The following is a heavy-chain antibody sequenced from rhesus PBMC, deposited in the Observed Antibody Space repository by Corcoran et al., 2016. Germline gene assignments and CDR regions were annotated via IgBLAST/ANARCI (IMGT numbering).Heavy chain of an antibody. D-gene: IGHD4-29*01. CDR3: ARELATSNYYGLDS. V-gene: IGHV4-169*02. J-gene: IGHJ6*01. CDR2: IYGSVSGGTP. CDR1: GGSISSSY. Sequence: QLQLQESGPGLVKPSETLSVTCAVSGGSISSSYWSWIRQAPGKGLEWIGYIYGSVSGGTPDSTPSLKSRVTISPDTSKNQFSLKLSSVTAADTAVYYCARELATSNYYGLDSWGQGVVVTVSS.